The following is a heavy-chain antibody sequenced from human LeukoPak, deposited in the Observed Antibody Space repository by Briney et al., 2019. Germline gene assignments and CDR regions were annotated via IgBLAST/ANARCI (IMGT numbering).Heavy chain of an antibody. V-gene: IGHV4-38-2*02. J-gene: IGHJ4*02. CDR1: GYSISSGYY. D-gene: IGHD3-22*01. CDR3: ARIIDYYDSSGFDY. Sequence: SETLSLTCTVSGYSISSGYYWGWIRQPPGKGLEWIGSIYHSGSTYYNPSLKSRVTISVDTSKNQFSLKLSSVTAADTAVYYCARIIDYYDSSGFDYWGQGTLVTVSS. CDR2: IYHSGST.